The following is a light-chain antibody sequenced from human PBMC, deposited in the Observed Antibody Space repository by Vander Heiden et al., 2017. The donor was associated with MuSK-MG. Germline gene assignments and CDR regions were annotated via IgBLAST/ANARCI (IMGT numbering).Light chain of an antibody. CDR2: AAS. Sequence: DIQMTQSPSSLSASVGDRVTITCRASQSISSYLNWYQQKPGKAPKLLIYAASSWQSGVPSRFSGSGSGIDFTLTISSLQPEDFASYYCQQTDSNPTWTFGQGTKVEIK. CDR3: QQTDSNPTWT. J-gene: IGKJ1*01. V-gene: IGKV1-39*01. CDR1: QSISSY.